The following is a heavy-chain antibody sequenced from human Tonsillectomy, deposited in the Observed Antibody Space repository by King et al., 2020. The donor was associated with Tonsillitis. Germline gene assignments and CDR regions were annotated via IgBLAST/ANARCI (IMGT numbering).Heavy chain of an antibody. V-gene: IGHV3-30*04. CDR3: AREGVGGQYYYARSGYYRGGYGMDV. CDR2: ISYDGSNQ. Sequence: QLVQSGGGVVQPGRSLRLSCAASGFSFSTCSMHWVRQAPGKGLEWVAVISYDGSNQHYADSVKGRFTISRDNYKNTLYLEMNSLRAEDTAVYYCAREGVGGQYYYARSGYYRGGYGMDVWGQGTTVTVSS. J-gene: IGHJ6*02. CDR1: GFSFSTCS. D-gene: IGHD3-22*01.